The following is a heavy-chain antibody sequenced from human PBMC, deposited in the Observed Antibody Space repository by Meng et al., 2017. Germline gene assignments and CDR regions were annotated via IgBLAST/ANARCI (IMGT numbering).Heavy chain of an antibody. D-gene: IGHD6-13*01. CDR2: ITSSASTI. J-gene: IGHJ4*02. CDR1: GFTFSDYY. V-gene: IGHV3-11*01. Sequence: QVQLVESGGGLVKPGVSLRLSCAASGFTFSDYYLSWIRRAPGKGLEWVSYITSSASTIHYADSVKGRFTISRDNAKNSLYLQMNSLRAEDTAVYYCARVMGSYSSDYWGPGTLVTVSS. CDR3: ARVMGSYSSDY.